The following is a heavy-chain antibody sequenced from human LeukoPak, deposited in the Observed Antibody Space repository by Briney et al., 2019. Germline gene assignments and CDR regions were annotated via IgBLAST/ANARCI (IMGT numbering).Heavy chain of an antibody. V-gene: IGHV3-21*01. CDR1: GFTFSSYS. J-gene: IGHJ4*02. CDR3: ASLDRGYYYSFDY. D-gene: IGHD2/OR15-2a*01. Sequence: GGSLRLSCAASGFTFSSYSMNWVRQAPGKGLEWVSSISSSSSYIYYADSVKGRFTISRDNAKNSLYLQMNSLRAEDTAVYYCASLDRGYYYSFDYWGQGTLVTVSS. CDR2: ISSSSSYI.